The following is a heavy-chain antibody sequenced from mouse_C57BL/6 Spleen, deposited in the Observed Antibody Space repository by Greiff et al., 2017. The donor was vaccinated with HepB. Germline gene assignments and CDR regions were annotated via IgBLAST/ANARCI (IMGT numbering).Heavy chain of an antibody. V-gene: IGHV1-64*01. CDR2: IHPNSGST. CDR1: GYTFTSYW. Sequence: QVQLQQPGAELVKPGASVKLSCKASGYTFTSYWMHWVKQRPGQGLEWIGMIHPNSGSTNYNEKFKSKATLTVDKSSSTAYMQLSSLTSEDSAVYYCARWAIITTVVDYYAMDYWGQGTSVTVSS. CDR3: ARWAIITTVVDYYAMDY. J-gene: IGHJ4*01. D-gene: IGHD1-1*01.